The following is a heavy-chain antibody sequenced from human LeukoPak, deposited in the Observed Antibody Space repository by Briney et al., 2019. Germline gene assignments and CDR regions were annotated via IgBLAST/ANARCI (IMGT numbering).Heavy chain of an antibody. V-gene: IGHV3-11*01. CDR2: ISDTGNTI. Sequence: PGGSLRLSCAASGFTFSDYYMSWIRQAPGKGLEWVSYISDTGNTIYYADSVKGRFTISRDNAKNSLYLQMNSLGAEDTAVYYCARGGYFYYYMDVWGKGTTVTVSS. J-gene: IGHJ6*03. CDR1: GFTFSDYY. CDR3: ARGGYFYYYMDV.